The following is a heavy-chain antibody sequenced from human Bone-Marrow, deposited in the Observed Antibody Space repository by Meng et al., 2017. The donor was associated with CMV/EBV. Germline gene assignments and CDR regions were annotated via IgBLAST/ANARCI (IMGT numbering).Heavy chain of an antibody. V-gene: IGHV3-30-3*01. CDR1: GFTFSSYA. CDR2: ISYDGSNK. CDR3: ARVITIFGVVTLNYYYGMDV. J-gene: IGHJ6*01. D-gene: IGHD3-3*01. Sequence: GGSLRLSCAASGFTFSSYAMHWVRQAPGKGLEWVAVISYDGSNKYYADSVKGRFTISRDNSKNTLYLQMNSLRAEDTAVYYCARVITIFGVVTLNYYYGMDVWGQGNTVTGSS.